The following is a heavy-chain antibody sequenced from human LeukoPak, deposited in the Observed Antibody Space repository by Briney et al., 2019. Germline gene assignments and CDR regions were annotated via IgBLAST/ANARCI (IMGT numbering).Heavy chain of an antibody. V-gene: IGHV1-18*01. J-gene: IGHJ4*02. CDR1: GYTFTSYG. CDR2: ISTYNGNT. D-gene: IGHD4-11*01. CDR3: ARDPTTQTFDY. Sequence: ASVKVSCKSSGYTFTSYGIIWVRQAPGQGLEWMGWISTYNGNTNYAQKLQGRVTMTTDTSTTTAYMELRSPTSDDTAVYYCARDPTTQTFDYWGQGTLVTVSS.